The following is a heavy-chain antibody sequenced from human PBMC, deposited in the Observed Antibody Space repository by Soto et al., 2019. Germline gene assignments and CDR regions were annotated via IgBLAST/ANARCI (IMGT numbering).Heavy chain of an antibody. J-gene: IGHJ4*02. CDR3: VEGWNDF. CDR1: RFMFSSAW. D-gene: IGHD1-1*01. CDR2: IKAKIDGETT. Sequence: EVYLVESGGDLVEPGGSLRLSCAASRFMFSSAWMSWVRQAPGKGLEWVGRIKAKIDGETTDYADFVQGRFTISRDDSKNTVFLEMHSLKTEGTAVYSCVEGWNDFRGQGTLVTVSS. V-gene: IGHV3-15*01.